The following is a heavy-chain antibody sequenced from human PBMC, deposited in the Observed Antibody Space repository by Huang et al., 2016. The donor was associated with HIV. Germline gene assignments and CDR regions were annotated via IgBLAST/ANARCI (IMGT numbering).Heavy chain of an antibody. J-gene: IGHJ4*02. Sequence: EVQLVESGGGLVQPGGSLRLSCAASGFTFSSSWLHWVRQFPGKGRVGVQHLKSDGSRTSYAESVQGRFTISRDNAKNTLYLQMNSLRAEDTAVYYCARGSRQGKYYYGSGTAYWGQGTLVTVSS. CDR3: ARGSRQGKYYYGSGTAY. D-gene: IGHD3-10*01. CDR1: GFTFSSSW. CDR2: LKSDGSRT. V-gene: IGHV3-74*01.